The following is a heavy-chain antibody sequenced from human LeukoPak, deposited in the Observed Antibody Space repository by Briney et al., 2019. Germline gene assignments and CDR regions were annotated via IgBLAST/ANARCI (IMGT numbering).Heavy chain of an antibody. Sequence: PSETLSLTCTVSGGSISSGGYYWSWIRQHPGKGLEWIGYIYYSGSTYYNPSLKSRVTISVDTSKNQFSLKLSSVTAADTAVYYWARETAAAGAFDIWGQGTMVTVSS. CDR2: IYYSGST. CDR1: GGSISSGGYY. CDR3: ARETAAAGAFDI. J-gene: IGHJ3*02. D-gene: IGHD6-13*01. V-gene: IGHV4-31*03.